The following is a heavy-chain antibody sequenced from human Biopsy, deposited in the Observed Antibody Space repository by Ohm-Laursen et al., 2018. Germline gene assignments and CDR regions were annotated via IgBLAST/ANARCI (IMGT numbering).Heavy chain of an antibody. Sequence: GASVKVSCKTFGGTLSKYAMSWVRQAPGQGLEWLGVIIAPAGTTNNAQRFQGRLSITADESATSAYMELSGLRSEDTAVYFCARGYSRRVSIFEASIYWFDTWGQGTLVTVSS. CDR1: GGTLSKYA. D-gene: IGHD3-10*01. V-gene: IGHV1-69*13. J-gene: IGHJ5*02. CDR2: IIAPAGTT. CDR3: ARGYSRRVSIFEASIYWFDT.